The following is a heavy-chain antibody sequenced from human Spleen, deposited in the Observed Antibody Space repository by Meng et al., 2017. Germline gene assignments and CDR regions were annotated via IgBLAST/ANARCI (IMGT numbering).Heavy chain of an antibody. CDR1: GFTVSRNY. CDR2: IYNDGST. J-gene: IGHJ6*02. Sequence: GESLKISCADSGFTVSRNYMRWVRQAPGKGLEWVSVIYNDGSTYYAGSVKGRFTISRDNSKNTVYLQMNSLRAEDTAVYYCARVRGLEWLRPYYYYYGMDVWGQGTTVTVSS. V-gene: IGHV3-66*02. D-gene: IGHD3-3*01. CDR3: ARVRGLEWLRPYYYYYGMDV.